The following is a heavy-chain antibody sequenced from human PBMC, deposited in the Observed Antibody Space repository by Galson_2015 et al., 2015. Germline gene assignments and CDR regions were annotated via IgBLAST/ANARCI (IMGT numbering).Heavy chain of an antibody. Sequence: SLRLSCAASGFTFNSYWMHWVRQAPGKGLVWVSRINSDGSSTSYADSVKGRFTISRDNAKNTLYLQMNSLRAEDTAVYYCARDLLESALVPAVGYSMDVWGQGTTVTVSS. V-gene: IGHV3-74*01. CDR1: GFTFNSYW. J-gene: IGHJ6*02. CDR2: INSDGSST. CDR3: ARDLLESALVPAVGYSMDV. D-gene: IGHD2-2*01.